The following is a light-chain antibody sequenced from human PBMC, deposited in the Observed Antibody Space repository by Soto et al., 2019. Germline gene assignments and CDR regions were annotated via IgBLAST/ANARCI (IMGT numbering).Light chain of an antibody. CDR3: QQYAGSPRT. J-gene: IGKJ1*01. CDR1: ENIYTN. CDR2: SAS. Sequence: EIVMTQSPATLSVSPGERATLSCRASENIYTNLAWFQQKSGQAPRLLIYSASRRATGIPDRFTGSGSGTDFTLTINRVEPEDFAVYFCQQYAGSPRTFGQGTKVDIK. V-gene: IGKV3-20*01.